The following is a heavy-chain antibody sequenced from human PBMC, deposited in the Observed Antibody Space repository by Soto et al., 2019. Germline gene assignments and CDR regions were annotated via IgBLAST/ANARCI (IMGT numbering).Heavy chain of an antibody. CDR1: GGTFSSYT. CDR3: ARGLSDDFWSGYYPTDRSFFDY. J-gene: IGHJ4*02. D-gene: IGHD3-3*01. V-gene: IGHV1-69*02. CDR2: IIPILGIA. Sequence: QVQLVQSGAEVKKPGSSVKVSCKASGGTFSSYTISWVRQAPGQGLEWMGRIIPILGIANYAQKFQGRVTITADKSTSTAYMELSSLRSDDTAVYYCARGLSDDFWSGYYPTDRSFFDYWGQGTLVTVSS.